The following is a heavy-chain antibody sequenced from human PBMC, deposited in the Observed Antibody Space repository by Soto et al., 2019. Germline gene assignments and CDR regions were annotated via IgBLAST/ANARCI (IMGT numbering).Heavy chain of an antibody. V-gene: IGHV4-39*01. J-gene: IGHJ4*02. Sequence: QLQLQESGPGLVKPSETLSLTCSVSGDSINSDKYYCGWIRQPPGKGLDWIGSINYRGNTYYNPSLHTRVTVSLDKSKSQFSLKLTSVTAADSAVYFCARLEVLATISYYFDFWLQGALVTVSS. CDR1: GDSINSDKYY. CDR3: ARLEVLATISYYFDF. CDR2: INYRGNT. D-gene: IGHD2-8*02.